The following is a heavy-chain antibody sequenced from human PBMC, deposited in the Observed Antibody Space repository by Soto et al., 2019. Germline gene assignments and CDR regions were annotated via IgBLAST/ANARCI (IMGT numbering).Heavy chain of an antibody. J-gene: IGHJ6*02. CDR2: INPNSGDT. Sequence: QVQLVQSGTEVKRPGDSVKVSCKASGYTFTGYYVHSVRQAPGPGREWMGWINPNSGDTYLAQRFQGRVTMNRDTSIGTAYMELRGLTSDDTAEYYCAKGGAIVAAGTRVYLYNAMDVWGQGTTVTVSS. CDR3: AKGGAIVAAGTRVYLYNAMDV. D-gene: IGHD1-26*01. CDR1: GYTFTGYY. V-gene: IGHV1-2*02.